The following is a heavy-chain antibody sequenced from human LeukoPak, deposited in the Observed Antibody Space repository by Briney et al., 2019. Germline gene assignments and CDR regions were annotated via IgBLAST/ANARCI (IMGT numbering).Heavy chain of an antibody. CDR2: IYYSGST. CDR1: GGSLSSGGYS. Sequence: SQTLSLTCTVSGGSLSSGGYSWGWIRQHPGKGLEWIGYIYYSGSTYYNPSLKSRVTISVDTSKSQFSLKLSSVTTADTAVYYCARGDCSSTTCPFDYWGQGTLVTVSS. V-gene: IGHV4-31*03. D-gene: IGHD2-2*01. CDR3: ARGDCSSTTCPFDY. J-gene: IGHJ4*02.